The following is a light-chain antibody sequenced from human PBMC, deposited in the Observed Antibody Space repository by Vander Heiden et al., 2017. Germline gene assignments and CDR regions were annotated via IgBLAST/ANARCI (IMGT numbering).Light chain of an antibody. Sequence: EVVMTQSPATLSMSPEERATLSCRASQSVKFNLAWYQQKPGQAPRLLIYGASTRATGIPARFSGSGSGTDFTLTISSLQSEDFAVYYCQQYNNWPPMTFGHGTKVDIK. CDR3: QQYNNWPPMT. J-gene: IGKJ3*01. V-gene: IGKV3-15*01. CDR1: QSVKFN. CDR2: GAS.